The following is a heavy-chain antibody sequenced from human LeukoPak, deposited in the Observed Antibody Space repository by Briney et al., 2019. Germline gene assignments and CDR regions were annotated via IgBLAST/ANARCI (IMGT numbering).Heavy chain of an antibody. CDR1: GVSISSYY. CDR3: ARAADRSVVVVAAKGDYFDY. Sequence: TPSETLSLTCTVSGVSISSYYWSWVRQPPGKGLEWVGYIYYSGSTNYNPSLKSRVTISVDTSKNQFSLKLSSVTAADTAVYYCARAADRSVVVVAAKGDYFDYWGQGTLVTVSS. CDR2: IYYSGST. J-gene: IGHJ4*02. V-gene: IGHV4-59*12. D-gene: IGHD2-15*01.